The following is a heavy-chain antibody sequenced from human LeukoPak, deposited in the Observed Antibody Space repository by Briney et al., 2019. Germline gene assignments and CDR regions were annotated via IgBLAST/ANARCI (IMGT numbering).Heavy chain of an antibody. J-gene: IGHJ4*02. Sequence: SETLSLTCTASGGSLSSYYWSWVRQPPGKGLEWIGYIYYSVSTNYNPSLRSRVTISLDTSKNQFSLTLRYVTAADTVVYYCARDRAVALFDYWGQGTLVTVSS. CDR3: ARDRAVALFDY. V-gene: IGHV4-59*01. CDR1: GGSLSSYY. CDR2: IYYSVST. D-gene: IGHD6-19*01.